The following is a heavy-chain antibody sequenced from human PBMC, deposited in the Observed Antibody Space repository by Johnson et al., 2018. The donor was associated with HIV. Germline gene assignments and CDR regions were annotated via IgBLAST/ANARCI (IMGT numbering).Heavy chain of an antibody. D-gene: IGHD3-22*01. CDR3: AGEFHHTRITMIVVVSGEHAFDI. Sequence: QVQLVESGGGVVQPGRSLRLSCAASGFTFSSYAMHWVRQAPGRGLEWVAGISYDGSNKYYADSVKGRFQISRDNSKNTLYLQMNSVRAEDTAVYYFAGEFHHTRITMIVVVSGEHAFDIWGQGTMVTVSS. CDR1: GFTFSSYA. J-gene: IGHJ3*02. CDR2: ISYDGSNK. V-gene: IGHV3-30-3*01.